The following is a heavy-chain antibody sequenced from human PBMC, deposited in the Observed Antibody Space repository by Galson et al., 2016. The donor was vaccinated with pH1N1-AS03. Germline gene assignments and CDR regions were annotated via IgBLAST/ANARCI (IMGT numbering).Heavy chain of an antibody. D-gene: IGHD3-9*01. CDR3: ARTAGWLPDF. Sequence: PALVKPTQTLTLTCTFSGFSITTSAVGVVWIRQPPGKALEWLALIYWDDDKRYNSSLKSRLTITKDTSKNQVVLTMTNMDPVDTATYYCARTAGWLPDFWGQGTLVTVSS. V-gene: IGHV2-5*02. J-gene: IGHJ4*02. CDR1: GFSITTSAVG. CDR2: IYWDDDK.